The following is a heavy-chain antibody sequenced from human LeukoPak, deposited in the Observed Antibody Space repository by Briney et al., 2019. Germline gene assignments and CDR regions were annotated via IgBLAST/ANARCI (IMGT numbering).Heavy chain of an antibody. V-gene: IGHV3-21*01. CDR2: ISALSTYV. Sequence: GGSLRLSCAASGFKFSDYSMNWVRQAPGKGLQWVASISALSTYVYYPDSVKGRFTISRDNAKNSLYLQMNSLRAEDTAVYYCARDPTTVTQGGDYFDYWGQGTLVTVSS. J-gene: IGHJ4*02. CDR1: GFKFSDYS. D-gene: IGHD4-17*01. CDR3: ARDPTTVTQGGDYFDY.